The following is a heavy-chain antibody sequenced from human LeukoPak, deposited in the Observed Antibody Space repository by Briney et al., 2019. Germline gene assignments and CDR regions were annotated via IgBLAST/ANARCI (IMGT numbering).Heavy chain of an antibody. D-gene: IGHD2-8*02. J-gene: IGHJ4*02. CDR3: ARHVLSTGWYFDY. CDR1: GGSISSSSYY. Sequence: PSETLSLTCSVSGGSISSSSYYWGWIRQAPGKGLEWIGSIHYSGSTYYNPSLRSRDTISVDTSKNQFSLKVRSVTAADTAVYYCARHVLSTGWYFDYWGQGTLVTVSS. CDR2: IHYSGST. V-gene: IGHV4-39*01.